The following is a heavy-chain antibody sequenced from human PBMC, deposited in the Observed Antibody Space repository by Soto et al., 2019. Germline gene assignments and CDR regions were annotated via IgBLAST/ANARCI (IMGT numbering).Heavy chain of an antibody. Sequence: GASVKVSCKASGGTFSSYAISWVRQAPGQGLEWMGGIIPIFGTANYAQKFQGRVTITADESTSTAYMELSSLRSEDTAMYYCARAFVPAGRFDYWGQGTLVTVSS. V-gene: IGHV1-69*13. CDR1: GGTFSSYA. CDR3: ARAFVPAGRFDY. D-gene: IGHD2-2*01. J-gene: IGHJ4*02. CDR2: IIPIFGTA.